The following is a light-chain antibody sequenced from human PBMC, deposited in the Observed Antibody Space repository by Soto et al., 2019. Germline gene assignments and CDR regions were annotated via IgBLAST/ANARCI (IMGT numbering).Light chain of an antibody. CDR3: AAWDDRRGDRL. CDR1: NSNIGSNP. Sequence: QSALTQPPSASGTPGQSVTISCSGSNSNIGSNPVHWYQQFPGTAPKVLIYSNYQRPSGVPDRFSGSKSGTSASLAISGLQSEDEADYYCAAWDDRRGDRLFGGGKKVTVL. V-gene: IGLV1-44*01. J-gene: IGLJ2*01. CDR2: SNY.